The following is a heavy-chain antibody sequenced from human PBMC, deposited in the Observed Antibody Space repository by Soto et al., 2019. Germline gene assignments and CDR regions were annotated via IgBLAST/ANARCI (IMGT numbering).Heavy chain of an antibody. Sequence: LRLSCAASGLSVVGSYMNWFRQSEQKGLEWISVVYPDDNTYYAESVRGRFTISRDRSKNTVSLQMNSLRAEDTAVYYCARLPGAFYYDNGDYDFLDYWGQGTLVTVSS. CDR2: VYPDDNT. CDR3: ARLPGAFYYDNGDYDFLDY. V-gene: IGHV3-53*01. D-gene: IGHD3-3*01. CDR1: GLSVVGSY. J-gene: IGHJ4*02.